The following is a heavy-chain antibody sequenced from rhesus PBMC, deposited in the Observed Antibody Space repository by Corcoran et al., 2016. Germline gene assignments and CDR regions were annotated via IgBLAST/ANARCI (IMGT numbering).Heavy chain of an antibody. D-gene: IGHD4-4*01. CDR3: ARSGYGSGGVY. J-gene: IGHJ4*01. CDR1: GASISSHW. CDR2: FNGNSGNS. Sequence: QVQLQESGPGLVKPSETLSLTCAVSGASISSHWWSWIRQPPGKGLEWIGEFNGNSGNSYYNPSLQSRVTISKDASKNQFSLKLSSVTAADTAVYYCARSGYGSGGVYWGQGVMVTVSS. V-gene: IGHV4-80*01.